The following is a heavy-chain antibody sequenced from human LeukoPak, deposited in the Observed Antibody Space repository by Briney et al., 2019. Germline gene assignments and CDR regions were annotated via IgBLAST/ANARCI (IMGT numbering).Heavy chain of an antibody. CDR3: VRVPAAAGTSTYYFDY. D-gene: IGHD6-13*01. CDR1: GGTFSSYA. J-gene: IGHJ4*02. Sequence: ASVKVSCKASGGTFSSYAISWVRQAPGQGLEWMGGIVPIFGTANYAQKFQGRVTITADESTSTAYMELSSLRSEDTAVYYCVRVPAAAGTSTYYFDYWGQGTLVTVSS. V-gene: IGHV1-69*13. CDR2: IVPIFGTA.